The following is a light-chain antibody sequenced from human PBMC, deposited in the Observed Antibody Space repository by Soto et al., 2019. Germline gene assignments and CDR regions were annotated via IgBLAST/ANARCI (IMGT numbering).Light chain of an antibody. Sequence: EIAMTQSPATLSVSPWERATLSCRASQSVSSKLAWYQQKPGQAPRLLIYDASTRATGIPARFSGSGSGTEFTLTISSLQSEDFAVYYCQQYNTWPWTFGQGTKVDIK. V-gene: IGKV3-15*01. CDR1: QSVSSK. J-gene: IGKJ1*01. CDR2: DAS. CDR3: QQYNTWPWT.